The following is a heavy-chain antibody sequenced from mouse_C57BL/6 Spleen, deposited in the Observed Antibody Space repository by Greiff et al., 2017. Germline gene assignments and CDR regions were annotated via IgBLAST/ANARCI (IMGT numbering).Heavy chain of an antibody. CDR1: GYTFTSYW. J-gene: IGHJ2*01. V-gene: IGHV1-64*01. CDR2: IHPNSGST. CDR3: ARAYYYGSSSHFDY. D-gene: IGHD1-1*01. Sequence: QVQLQQPGAELVKPGASVKLSCKASGYTFTSYWMHWVKQRPGQGLEWIGMIHPNSGSTNYNEKFKSKATLTVDKSSSTAYMQLSSLTSEDSAVYYCARAYYYGSSSHFDYWGQGTTLTVSS.